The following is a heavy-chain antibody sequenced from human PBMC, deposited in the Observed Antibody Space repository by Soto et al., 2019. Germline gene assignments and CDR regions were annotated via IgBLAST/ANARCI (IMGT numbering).Heavy chain of an antibody. D-gene: IGHD6-6*01. Sequence: GSVQVSCQASGYTFTGYYMHWVRQAPGQGLEWMGWINPNSGGTNYAKKFKGRVTMTRDTSISTAYMELSRLRSDDTAVYYCARDSSSASDFDFWGQGTLVTVSS. CDR3: ARDSSSASDFDF. CDR1: GYTFTGYY. V-gene: IGHV1-2*02. CDR2: INPNSGGT. J-gene: IGHJ4*02.